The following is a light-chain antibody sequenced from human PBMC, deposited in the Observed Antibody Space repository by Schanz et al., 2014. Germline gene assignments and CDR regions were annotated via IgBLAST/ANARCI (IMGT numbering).Light chain of an antibody. CDR3: QSYDSSLSAL. Sequence: QSVLTQPPSVSGAPGQRVTISCTGSSSNIGAGYVLHWYQQLPGTAPKLLIYGNSNRPSGVPDRFSGSRSGTSASLAITGLQAEDEADYYCQSYDSSLSALFGGGTKLTVL. CDR2: GNS. V-gene: IGLV1-40*01. CDR1: SSNIGAGYV. J-gene: IGLJ2*01.